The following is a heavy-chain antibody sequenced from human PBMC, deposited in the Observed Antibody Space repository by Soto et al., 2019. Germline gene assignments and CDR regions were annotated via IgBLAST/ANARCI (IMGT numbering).Heavy chain of an antibody. CDR2: IYYSGST. J-gene: IGHJ5*02. Sequence: SETLSLTCTVSGGSISSYYWSWIRQPPGKGLEWIGYIYYSGSTNYNPSIKSRVTISVDTSKNQFSLKLSSVTAADTAVYYCARHDGPNWFDPWGQGTLVTVSS. CDR1: GGSISSYY. V-gene: IGHV4-59*08. D-gene: IGHD2-8*01. CDR3: ARHDGPNWFDP.